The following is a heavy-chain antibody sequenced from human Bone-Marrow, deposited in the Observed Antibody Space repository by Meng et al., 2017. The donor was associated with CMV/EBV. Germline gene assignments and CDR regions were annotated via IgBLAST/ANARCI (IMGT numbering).Heavy chain of an antibody. CDR1: GGTFSSYA. CDR2: IIPILGIA. CDR3: ARTQVAGTPNWFDP. J-gene: IGHJ5*02. Sequence: SVKVSCKASGGTFSSYAISWVRQAPGQGLEWMGGIIPILGIANYAQKFQGRVTITADKSTSTAYMELSCLRSEDTAVYYCARTQVAGTPNWFDPWGQGTLVTVSS. V-gene: IGHV1-69*10. D-gene: IGHD6-19*01.